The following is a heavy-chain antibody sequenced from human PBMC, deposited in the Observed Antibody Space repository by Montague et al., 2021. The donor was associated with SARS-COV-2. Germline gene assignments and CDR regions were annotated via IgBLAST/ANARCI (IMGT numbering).Heavy chain of an antibody. CDR1: GGSISSSSYY. J-gene: IGHJ4*02. D-gene: IGHD5-12*01. CDR2: IYYSGST. V-gene: IGHV4-39*07. Sequence: SETLSLTCTVSGGSISSSSYYWGWIRQPLGKGLEWIGSIYYSGSTYYNPSLKSRVTISVDTSKNQFSLKLSSVTAADTAVYYCARGGYSGYWDYWGQGTLVTVSS. CDR3: ARGGYSGYWDY.